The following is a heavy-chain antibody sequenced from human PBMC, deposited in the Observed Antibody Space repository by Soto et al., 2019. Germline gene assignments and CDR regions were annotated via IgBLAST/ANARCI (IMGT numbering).Heavy chain of an antibody. CDR1: GGTFSSYA. Sequence: QVQLVQSGAEVKKPGSSVKVSCKASGGTFSSYAISWVRQAPGQGLEWMGGITPIFGTANYAQKFQGRVTITADKSTSTAYMELSSLRSEDTAVYYCARGGYYYDSSGYYSTFDYWGQGTLVTVSS. V-gene: IGHV1-69*06. J-gene: IGHJ4*02. D-gene: IGHD3-22*01. CDR3: ARGGYYYDSSGYYSTFDY. CDR2: ITPIFGTA.